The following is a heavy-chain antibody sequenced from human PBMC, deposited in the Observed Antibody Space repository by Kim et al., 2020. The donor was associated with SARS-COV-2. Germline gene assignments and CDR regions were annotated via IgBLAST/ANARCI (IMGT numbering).Heavy chain of an antibody. J-gene: IGHJ6*02. Sequence: TNSHPSLKSRVTISVDTAKNQFSLELKSVTAADTAVYYCARRSILLAMDVWGQGITVSVSS. D-gene: IGHD2-15*01. CDR2: T. V-gene: IGHV4-59*08. CDR3: ARRSILLAMDV.